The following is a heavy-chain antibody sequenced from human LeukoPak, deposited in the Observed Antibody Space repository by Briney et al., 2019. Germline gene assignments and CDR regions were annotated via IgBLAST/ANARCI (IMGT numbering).Heavy chain of an antibody. Sequence: PSETLSLTCTASGGSVGTSNYYWAWIRQPPGKGLEWIGNIYYTGSDYYNPSLKGRVTISLDPSKNEFSLTLKSVTAADTAVFYCAGLNRADERRASHNDYYKGLDVWGQGTTVTVSS. D-gene: IGHD1-1*01. CDR2: IYYTGSD. J-gene: IGHJ6*02. V-gene: IGHV4-39*01. CDR1: GGSVGTSNYY. CDR3: AGLNRADERRASHNDYYKGLDV.